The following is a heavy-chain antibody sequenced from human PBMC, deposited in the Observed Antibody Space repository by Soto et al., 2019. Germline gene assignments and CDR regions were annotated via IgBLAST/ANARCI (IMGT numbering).Heavy chain of an antibody. CDR2: INSDGSRT. CDR3: TRGRWELVPFEC. V-gene: IGHV3-74*01. Sequence: EVQLVESGGGLVQPGGSLRLSCATSGFTFSSYWMHWVRQVPGEGLVWVSRINSDGSRTDYADSVQGRFTISRDNAKNTVYLQMNSLRGEATAVSYCTRGRWELVPFECWGQGSLVTVSS. J-gene: IGHJ4*02. D-gene: IGHD1-26*01. CDR1: GFTFSSYW.